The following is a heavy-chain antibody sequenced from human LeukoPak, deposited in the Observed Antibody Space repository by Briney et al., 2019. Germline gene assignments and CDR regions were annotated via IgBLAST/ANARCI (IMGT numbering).Heavy chain of an antibody. CDR1: GFTFSSYS. CDR2: ISSSSSTI. CDR3: ARDLGYCSGGSCYSGNSAFDY. V-gene: IGHV3-48*01. J-gene: IGHJ4*02. D-gene: IGHD2-15*01. Sequence: QSGGSLRLSCAASGFTFSSYSMNWVRQAPGKGLEWVSHISSSSSTIYYADSVKGRFTISRDNAKNSLYLQMNSLRAEDTALYYCARDLGYCSGGSCYSGNSAFDYWGQGTLVTVSS.